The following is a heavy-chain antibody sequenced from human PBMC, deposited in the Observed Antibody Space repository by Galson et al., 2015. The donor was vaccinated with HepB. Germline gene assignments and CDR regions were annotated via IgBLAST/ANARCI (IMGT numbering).Heavy chain of an antibody. J-gene: IGHJ3*02. Sequence: SLRLSCAASGFTFSNYAMNWVRQAPGKGLEWVSSISSSGSYIYYADSVKGRFTISRDNTKNSLYLQMNSLRAEDTAVYYCARAMIVVVSNDAFAIWGQGTMVTVSS. D-gene: IGHD3-22*01. CDR2: ISSSGSYI. CDR1: GFTFSNYA. V-gene: IGHV3-21*01. CDR3: ARAMIVVVSNDAFAI.